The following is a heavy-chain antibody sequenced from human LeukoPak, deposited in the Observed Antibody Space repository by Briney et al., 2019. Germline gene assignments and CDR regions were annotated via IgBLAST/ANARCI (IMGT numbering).Heavy chain of an antibody. J-gene: IGHJ4*02. V-gene: IGHV1-8*01. CDR3: ARSGGGYDSSGYYLYYFDY. CDR2: MNPNSGNT. Sequence: ASVKVSCKASGYTFTSYDTNWARQATGQGLEWMGWMNPNSGNTGYAQKFQGRVTMTRNTSISTAYMELSSLRSEDTAVYYCARSGGGYDSSGYYLYYFDYWGQGTLVTVSS. CDR1: GYTFTSYD. D-gene: IGHD3-22*01.